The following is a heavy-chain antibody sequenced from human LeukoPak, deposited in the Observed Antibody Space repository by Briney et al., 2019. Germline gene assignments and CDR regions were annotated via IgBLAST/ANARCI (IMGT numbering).Heavy chain of an antibody. J-gene: IGHJ6*03. CDR1: GGSISSSSYY. V-gene: IGHV4-39*01. CDR2: INYSGST. CDR3: ARRPQSYIDV. Sequence: PSETLSLTCTVSGGSISSSSYYWGWIRQPPGKGVEWIGSINYSGSTYYNPSLKSRVTISVDTSKNQFSLKLSSVTAADAAVYYCARRPQSYIDVWGKGTTVTVSS.